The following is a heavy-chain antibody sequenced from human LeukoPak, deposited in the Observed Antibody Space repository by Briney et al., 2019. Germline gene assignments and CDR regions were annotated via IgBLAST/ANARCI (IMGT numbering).Heavy chain of an antibody. V-gene: IGHV1-18*04. D-gene: IGHD4-17*01. Sequence: GASVKVSCKASGYTFTGYYMHWVRQAPGQGLEWMGWISAYNGNTNYAQKLQGRVTMTTDTSTSTAYMELRSLRSDDTAVYYCAREPTKGYGDYVPTGGFDYWGQGTLVTVSS. CDR1: GYTFTGYY. CDR3: AREPTKGYGDYVPTGGFDY. CDR2: ISAYNGNT. J-gene: IGHJ4*02.